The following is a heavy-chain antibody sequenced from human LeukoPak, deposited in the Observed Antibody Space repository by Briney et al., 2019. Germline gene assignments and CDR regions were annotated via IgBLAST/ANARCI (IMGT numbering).Heavy chain of an antibody. D-gene: IGHD4-17*01. CDR3: AKDSRGTTTTIYYFDC. CDR2: ISGSGGST. Sequence: GGSLRLSCAASGFTVSSNYVSWVRQVPGKGLEWVSAISGSGGSTYYADSVKGRFTISRDNSKNTLSLQMNSLRAEDTAVYYCAKDSRGTTTTIYYFDCWGQGTLVTVSS. V-gene: IGHV3-23*01. CDR1: GFTVSSNY. J-gene: IGHJ4*02.